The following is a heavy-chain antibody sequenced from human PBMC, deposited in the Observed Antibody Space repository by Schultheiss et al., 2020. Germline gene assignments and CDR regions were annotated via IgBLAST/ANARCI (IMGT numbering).Heavy chain of an antibody. Sequence: GGSLRLSCAASGFTFSSYWMHWVRQAPGKGLVWVSRINSDGSSTSYADSVKGRFTISRDNAKNTLYLQMNSLRAEDTAVYYCARAPRGFSSSGWGYYYYYMDVWGKGTTVTVSS. D-gene: IGHD6-19*01. CDR2: INSDGSST. J-gene: IGHJ6*03. CDR1: GFTFSSYW. V-gene: IGHV3-74*01. CDR3: ARAPRGFSSSGWGYYYYYMDV.